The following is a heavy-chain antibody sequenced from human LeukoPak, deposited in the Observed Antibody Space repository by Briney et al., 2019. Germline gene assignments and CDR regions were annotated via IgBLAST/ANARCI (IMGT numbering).Heavy chain of an antibody. CDR3: AREEHGGYFDY. V-gene: IGHV1-46*01. CDR2: INPSGTGT. CDR1: GYTFTNYY. J-gene: IGHJ4*02. Sequence: ASVKVSCKSSGYTFTNYYMHWVRQAPGQGLDWMGLINPSGTGTNYAQKFRGRVTLTRDTSTTTVYMELSSLRSEDTAVYYCAREEHGGYFDYWGQGNPVTVSS. D-gene: IGHD2-15*01.